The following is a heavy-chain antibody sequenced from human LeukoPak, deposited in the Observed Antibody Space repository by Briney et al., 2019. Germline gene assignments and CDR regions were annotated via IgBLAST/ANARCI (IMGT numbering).Heavy chain of an antibody. CDR3: ARAGRIQLWSSFDY. CDR1: GFTFSSYA. CDR2: IWYDGSNK. J-gene: IGHJ4*02. Sequence: GGSLRLSCAASGFTFSSYAMHWVRQAPGKGLEWVSIIWYDGSNKYYADSVKGRFTISRDNSKNTLYLQMNSLRAEDTAVYYCARAGRIQLWSSFDYWGQGILATVSS. V-gene: IGHV3-33*01. D-gene: IGHD5-18*01.